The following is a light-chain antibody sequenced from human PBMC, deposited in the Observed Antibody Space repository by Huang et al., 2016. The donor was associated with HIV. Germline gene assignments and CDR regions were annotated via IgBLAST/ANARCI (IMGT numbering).Light chain of an antibody. CDR2: AAS. CDR3: LQDYEYPWT. Sequence: AIQMTPSPSSLSASVGDTITITCRASQDIRHDLVWYQQKPGKAPKLLIYAASILQSEFPSRFGGSGSVTDFTLTISSLQPEDFVTYYCLQDYEYPWTFGQGTKVDIK. V-gene: IGKV1-6*02. CDR1: QDIRHD. J-gene: IGKJ1*01.